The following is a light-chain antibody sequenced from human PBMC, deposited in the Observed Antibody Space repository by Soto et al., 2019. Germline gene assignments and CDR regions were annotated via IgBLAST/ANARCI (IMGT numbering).Light chain of an antibody. J-gene: IGLJ1*01. CDR2: EVS. Sequence: QSALTQPASVSGSPGQSITVSCTGTSSDVGGYNYVSWYQQHPGKAPKLMIYEVSNRPSGVSNRFSGSKSGNTASLTISGLQVEDEADYFCSSYTSSHTYVFGSGTKVTVL. CDR3: SSYTSSHTYV. CDR1: SSDVGGYNY. V-gene: IGLV2-14*01.